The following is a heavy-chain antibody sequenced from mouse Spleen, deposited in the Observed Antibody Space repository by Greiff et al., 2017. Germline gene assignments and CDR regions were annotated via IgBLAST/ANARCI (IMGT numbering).Heavy chain of an antibody. D-gene: IGHD2-10*02. J-gene: IGHJ3*01. Sequence: EVKVVESEGGLVQPGSSMKLSCTASGFTFSDYYMAWVRPVPEKGLEWVANINYDGSSTYYLDSLKSRFIISRDNAKNILYLQMSSLKSEDTATYYCARVEYGTLFAYWGQGTLVTVSA. CDR1: GFTFSDYY. CDR2: INYDGSST. V-gene: IGHV5-16*01. CDR3: ARVEYGTLFAY.